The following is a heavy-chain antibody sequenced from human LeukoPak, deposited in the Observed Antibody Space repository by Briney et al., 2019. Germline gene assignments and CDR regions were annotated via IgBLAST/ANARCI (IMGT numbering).Heavy chain of an antibody. CDR2: FHHSGNT. J-gene: IGHJ4*02. D-gene: IGHD6-13*01. CDR1: GASISRYY. Sequence: SETLSLTCTVSGASISRYYWSWIRQPPGKGLEWIGYFHHSGNTNYNPSLSSRITMSVDTSKNQFSLKLNSVTAADTAIYYCARCPAALDHRGQGTLVTVSS. V-gene: IGHV4-59*08. CDR3: ARCPAALDH.